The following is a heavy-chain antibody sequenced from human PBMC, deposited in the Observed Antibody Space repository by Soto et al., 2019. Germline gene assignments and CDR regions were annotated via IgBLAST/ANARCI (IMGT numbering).Heavy chain of an antibody. CDR2: ISGSGGST. CDR3: AKDANSSVARNWFDP. J-gene: IGHJ5*02. V-gene: IGHV3-23*01. D-gene: IGHD5-12*01. Sequence: LRLSCAASGFTFSSYAMSWVRQAPGKGLEWVSAISGSGGSTYYADSVRGRFTISRDNSKNTLYLQMNSLRAEDTAVYYCAKDANSSVARNWFDPWGQGTLVTVSS. CDR1: GFTFSSYA.